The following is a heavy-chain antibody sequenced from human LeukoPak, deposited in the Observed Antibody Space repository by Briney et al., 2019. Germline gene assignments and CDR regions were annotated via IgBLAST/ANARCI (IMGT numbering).Heavy chain of an antibody. J-gene: IGHJ4*02. CDR2: IIPVFGTA. CDR3: ARAGYALFDY. V-gene: IGHV1-69*06. Sequence: SVKVSCKASGGTFSSYSINWVRQAPGQGLEWMGGIIPVFGTANYAQKFQGRVTITADKSTSAAYMELSSLRSEDTAVYYCARAGYALFDYWGQGTLVTVSS. D-gene: IGHD2-2*03. CDR1: GGTFSSYS.